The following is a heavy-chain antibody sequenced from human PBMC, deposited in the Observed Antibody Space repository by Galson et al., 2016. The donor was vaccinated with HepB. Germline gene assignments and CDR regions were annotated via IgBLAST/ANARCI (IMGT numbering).Heavy chain of an antibody. V-gene: IGHV3-53*01. CDR3: ATVNYHSGSFS. Sequence: SLRLSCAASGFTVSNNYMTWVRQAPTKGLEWVSLIYSGGDTAYADAVKGRFSISRDSTKNTVYLHMNRLRAEDTAVYYCATVNYHSGSFSWGQGTLVTVSS. CDR1: GFTVSNNY. D-gene: IGHD3-10*01. CDR2: IYSGGDT. J-gene: IGHJ5*02.